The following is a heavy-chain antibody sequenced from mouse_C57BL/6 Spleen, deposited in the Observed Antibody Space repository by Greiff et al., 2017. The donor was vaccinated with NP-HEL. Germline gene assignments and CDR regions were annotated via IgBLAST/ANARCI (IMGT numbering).Heavy chain of an antibody. J-gene: IGHJ4*01. CDR1: GYTFTSYW. Sequence: VQLQQPGAELVKPGASVKMSCKASGYTFTSYWITWVKQRPGQGLEWIGDIYPGSGSTNYNEKFKSKATLTVDTSSSTAYMQLSSLTSEDSAVYYCARQSYYYGSSSYAMDYWGQGTSVTVSS. D-gene: IGHD1-1*01. CDR2: IYPGSGST. V-gene: IGHV1-55*01. CDR3: ARQSYYYGSSSYAMDY.